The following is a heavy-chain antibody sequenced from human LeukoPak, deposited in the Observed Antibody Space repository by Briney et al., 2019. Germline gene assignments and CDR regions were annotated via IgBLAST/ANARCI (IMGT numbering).Heavy chain of an antibody. CDR1: GFSFSNYA. V-gene: IGHV3-7*03. CDR2: IKQGGSEK. D-gene: IGHD2-15*01. J-gene: IGHJ6*04. Sequence: GGSLRLSCSASGFSFSNYAMYWGRQAPGKGVGWGANIKQGGSEKYYVDSVKGRFTISRDNAKNSLYLQMNSLRAEDTAVYYCARDFGLRCSGGTCYSVYYYGMDVWGKGTTVTVSS. CDR3: ARDFGLRCSGGTCYSVYYYGMDV.